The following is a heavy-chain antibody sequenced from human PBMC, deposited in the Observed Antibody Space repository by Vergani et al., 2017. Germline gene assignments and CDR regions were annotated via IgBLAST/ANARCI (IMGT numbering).Heavy chain of an antibody. Sequence: EVQLLESGGGLVQPGGSLRLSCAASGFAFSSYAMSWVRQAPGKGLEWVSAISGSGGSTYYADSVKGRFTISRDNSKNTLYLQMNSLRAEDTAVYYCAKESYDSSGYYADFDYWGQGTLVTVSS. CDR2: ISGSGGST. V-gene: IGHV3-23*01. CDR1: GFAFSSYA. J-gene: IGHJ4*02. CDR3: AKESYDSSGYYADFDY. D-gene: IGHD3-22*01.